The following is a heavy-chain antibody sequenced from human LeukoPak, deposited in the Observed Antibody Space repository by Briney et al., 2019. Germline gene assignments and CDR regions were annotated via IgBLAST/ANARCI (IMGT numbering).Heavy chain of an antibody. CDR1: GGSFSGYY. J-gene: IGHJ4*02. D-gene: IGHD6-13*01. V-gene: IGHV4-34*01. CDR3: ARDQQLVQHYYFDY. CDR2: INHSGST. Sequence: PSETLSLTCAVYGGSFSGYYWSWIRQTPGKGLEWIGEINHSGSTNYNPSLKSRVTISADTSKNQFSLKLSSVTAADTAVYYCARDQQLVQHYYFDYWGQGTLVTVSS.